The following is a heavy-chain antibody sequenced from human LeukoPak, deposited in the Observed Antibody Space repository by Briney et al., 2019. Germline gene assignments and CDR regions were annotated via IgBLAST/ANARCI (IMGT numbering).Heavy chain of an antibody. CDR2: ITPIFGTA. J-gene: IGHJ6*04. CDR1: GGTFSSYA. V-gene: IGHV1-69*06. Sequence: ASVKVSCKASGGTFSSYAISWVRQAPGEGLEWMGGITPIFGTANYAQRFQGRVTITADKSTSTAYMELSSLRSEDTAVYYCARYYYYGSGSYYNSDYYYYGMDVWGKGTTVTVSS. D-gene: IGHD3-10*01. CDR3: ARYYYYGSGSYYNSDYYYYGMDV.